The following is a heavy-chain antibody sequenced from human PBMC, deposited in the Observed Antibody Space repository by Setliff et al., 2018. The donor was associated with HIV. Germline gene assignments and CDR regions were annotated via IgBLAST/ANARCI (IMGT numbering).Heavy chain of an antibody. Sequence: SSETLSLTCIVSGASISSDTWSWIRQPPGKGPQWIGFIYNSEMINYNPSLKSRVSMSLDTSKNQFSLKLTSVTAADTAVYYCARGGTSSNWFDPWGQGTLVTVSS. D-gene: IGHD1-26*01. J-gene: IGHJ5*02. V-gene: IGHV4-59*01. CDR2: IYNSEMI. CDR3: ARGGTSSNWFDP. CDR1: GASISSDT.